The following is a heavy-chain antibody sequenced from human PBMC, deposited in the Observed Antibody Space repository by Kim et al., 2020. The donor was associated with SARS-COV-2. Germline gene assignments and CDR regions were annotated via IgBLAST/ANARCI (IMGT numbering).Heavy chain of an antibody. CDR2: IYYSGST. CDR3: ARASLTMIVVVGAFDI. D-gene: IGHD3-22*01. Sequence: SETLSLTCTVSGGSISSGGYYWSWIRQHPGKGLEWIGYIYYSGSTYYNPSLKSRVTISVDTSKNQFSLKLSSVTAADTAGYYCARASLTMIVVVGAFDIWGQGTMVTVSS. V-gene: IGHV4-31*03. CDR1: GGSISSGGYY. J-gene: IGHJ3*02.